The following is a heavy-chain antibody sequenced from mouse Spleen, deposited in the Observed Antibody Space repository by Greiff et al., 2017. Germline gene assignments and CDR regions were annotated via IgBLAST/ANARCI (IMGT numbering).Heavy chain of an antibody. Sequence: QVHVKQSGAELVKPGASVKLSCKASGYTFTSYYMYWVKQRPGQGLEWIGEINPSNGGTNFNEKFKSKATLTVDKSSSTAYMQLSSLTSEDSAVYDCTRSGYYGLYYFDYWGQGTTLTVSS. J-gene: IGHJ2*01. CDR3: TRSGYYGLYYFDY. CDR1: GYTFTSYY. CDR2: INPSNGGT. D-gene: IGHD1-1*01. V-gene: IGHV1S81*02.